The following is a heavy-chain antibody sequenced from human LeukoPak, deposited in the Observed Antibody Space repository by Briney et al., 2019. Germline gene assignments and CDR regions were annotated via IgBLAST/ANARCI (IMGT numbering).Heavy chain of an antibody. CDR3: ARETRLGYCSSTSCYAQAFGY. CDR1: GYTFTGYY. CDR2: INPNSGGT. V-gene: IGHV1-2*02. D-gene: IGHD2-2*01. Sequence: ASVKVSCKASGYTFTGYYMHWVRQAPGQGLEWMGWINPNSGGTNYAQKFQGRVTMTRDTSISTAYMELSRLRSDDTAVYYCARETRLGYCSSTSCYAQAFGYWGQGTLVTVSS. J-gene: IGHJ4*02.